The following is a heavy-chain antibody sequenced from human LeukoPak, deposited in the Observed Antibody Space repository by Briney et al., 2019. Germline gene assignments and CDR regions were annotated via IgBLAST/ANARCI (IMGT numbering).Heavy chain of an antibody. V-gene: IGHV4-39*01. CDR3: ARQISDYYYYYIDV. D-gene: IGHD3-3*01. CDR2: IYYSGTT. J-gene: IGHJ6*03. Sequence: TSETLSLTCTVSGGSIGSSHYYWGWIRQPPGKGLEWIGTIYYSGTTYYNPSLESRVTMSADTSKNQFSLTLRSVTAADTAVYYCARQISDYYYYYIDVWGKGATVTVSS. CDR1: GGSIGSSHYY.